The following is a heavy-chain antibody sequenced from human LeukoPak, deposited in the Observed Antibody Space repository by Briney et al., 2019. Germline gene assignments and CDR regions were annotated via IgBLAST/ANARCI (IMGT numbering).Heavy chain of an antibody. D-gene: IGHD3-10*01. CDR3: ARIYYGSGSYYNLGWFDP. Sequence: SVKVSCKASGGTFSSYAISWVRQAPGQGLEWMGRIIPILGIANYAQKFQGRVTMTRDTSISTAYMELSRLRSDDTAVYYCARIYYGSGSYYNLGWFDPWGQGTLVTVSS. CDR2: IIPILGIA. CDR1: GGTFSSYA. V-gene: IGHV1-69*04. J-gene: IGHJ5*02.